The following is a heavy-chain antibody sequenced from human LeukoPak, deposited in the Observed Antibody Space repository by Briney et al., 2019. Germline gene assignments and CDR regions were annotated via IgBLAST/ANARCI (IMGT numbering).Heavy chain of an antibody. V-gene: IGHV3-30*18. CDR1: GFTFSSYG. J-gene: IGHJ4*02. Sequence: GGSLRLSCAASGFTFSSYGMHWVRQAPGKGLEWVAVISYDGSNKYYADSVKGRFTISRDNAKNSLYLQMSSLGDEDTAIYYCAQKGGTDHWGQGTLVTVSS. D-gene: IGHD2-15*01. CDR2: ISYDGSNK. CDR3: AQKGGTDH.